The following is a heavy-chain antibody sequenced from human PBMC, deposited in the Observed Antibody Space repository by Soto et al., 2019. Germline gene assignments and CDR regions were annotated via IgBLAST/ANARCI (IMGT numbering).Heavy chain of an antibody. V-gene: IGHV3-15*07. D-gene: IGHD3-10*01. CDR3: ITDHKYYYGSGSYYNFTLGLSPPYGMDV. CDR2: IKSKTDGGTT. CDR1: GFTFSNAW. J-gene: IGHJ6*02. Sequence: GGSLRLSCAASGFTFSNAWMNWVRQAPGKGLEWVGRIKSKTDGGTTDYAAPVKGRFTISRDDSKNTLYLQMNSLKTEDTAVYYCITDHKYYYGSGSYYNFTLGLSPPYGMDVWGQGTTVTVSS.